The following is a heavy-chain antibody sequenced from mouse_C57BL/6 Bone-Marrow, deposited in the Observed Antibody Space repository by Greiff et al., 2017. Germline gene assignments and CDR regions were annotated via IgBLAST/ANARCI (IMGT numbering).Heavy chain of an antibody. J-gene: IGHJ3*01. D-gene: IGHD1-1*01. V-gene: IGHV5-6*01. CDR3: ARQWYYGSSYVGWFAY. Sequence: EVNVVESGGDLVKPGGSLKLSCAASGFTFSSYGMSWVRQTPDKRLEWVATISSGGSYTYYPDSVKGRFTISRDNAKNTLYLQMSSLKSEDTAMYYCARQWYYGSSYVGWFAYWGQGTLVTVSA. CDR1: GFTFSSYG. CDR2: ISSGGSYT.